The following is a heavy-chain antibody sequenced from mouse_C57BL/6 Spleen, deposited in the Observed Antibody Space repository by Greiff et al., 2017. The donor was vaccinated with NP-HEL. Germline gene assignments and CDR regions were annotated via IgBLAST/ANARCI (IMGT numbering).Heavy chain of an antibody. Sequence: VKLLESGAELVRPGTSVKMSCKASGYTFTNYWIGWAKQRPGHGLEWIGDIYPGGGYTNYNEKFKGKATLTADKSSSTAYMQFSSLTSEDSAIYYCARKDMGLRDYFDYWGQGTTLTVSS. J-gene: IGHJ2*01. V-gene: IGHV1-63*01. CDR1: GYTFTNYW. CDR2: IYPGGGYT. CDR3: ARKDMGLRDYFDY. D-gene: IGHD2-4*01.